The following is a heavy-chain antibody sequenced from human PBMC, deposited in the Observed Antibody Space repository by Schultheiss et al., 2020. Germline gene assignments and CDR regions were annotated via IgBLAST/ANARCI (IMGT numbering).Heavy chain of an antibody. CDR2: IKQHRSGT. CDR3: ASGDCYSGFDY. CDR1: GFTFSGFW. J-gene: IGHJ4*02. V-gene: IGHV3-7*03. D-gene: IGHD2-21*02. Sequence: GGSLRLSCAASGFTFSGFWMSWVRQAPGKGLEWVANIKQHRSGTYNVDSVKGRFIISRDNAKNSLYLQMNSLRAEDTAVYYCASGDCYSGFDYWGQGTLVTGYS.